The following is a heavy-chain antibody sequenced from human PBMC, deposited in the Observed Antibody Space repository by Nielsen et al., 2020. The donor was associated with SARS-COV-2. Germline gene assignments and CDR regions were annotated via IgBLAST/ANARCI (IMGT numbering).Heavy chain of an antibody. CDR2: ISSSSSTI. J-gene: IGHJ4*02. Sequence: GGSLRLSCAASGFTFSSYSMNWVRQAPGKGLEWVSSISSSSSTIYYADSVKGRFTISRDNAKNSLYLQMNSLRAEDTAVYYCARAIEYSSSGDYWGQGTLVTVSS. CDR3: ARAIEYSSSGDY. CDR1: GFTFSSYS. V-gene: IGHV3-48*01. D-gene: IGHD6-6*01.